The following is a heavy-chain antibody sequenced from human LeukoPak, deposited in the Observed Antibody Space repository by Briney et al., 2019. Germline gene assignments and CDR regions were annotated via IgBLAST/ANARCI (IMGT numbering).Heavy chain of an antibody. J-gene: IGHJ5*02. Sequence: GGSLRLSCAASGFTFGSYGMHWVRQAPGKGLEWVAFIRYDGSNKYYADSVKGRFTISRDNSKNTLYLQMNSLRAEDTAVYYCAKGVIVATIINWFDPWGQGTLVTVSS. V-gene: IGHV3-30*02. CDR1: GFTFGSYG. D-gene: IGHD5-12*01. CDR2: IRYDGSNK. CDR3: AKGVIVATIINWFDP.